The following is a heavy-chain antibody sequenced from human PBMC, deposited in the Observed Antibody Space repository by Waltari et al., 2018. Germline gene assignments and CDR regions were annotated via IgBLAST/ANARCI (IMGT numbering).Heavy chain of an antibody. CDR2: ISGSGGST. V-gene: IGHV3-23*01. D-gene: IGHD3-10*01. J-gene: IGHJ4*02. CDR3: AKCAGSGSYYTANY. CDR1: GFTFSYYA. Sequence: EVQLLESGGGLVQPGGSLRLSCAASGFTFSYYAMNWVRQAPGKGLEWVSAISGSGGSTYYADSVKGRFTISRDNSKNTLYLQMNSLRAEDTAVYFCAKCAGSGSYYTANYWGQGTLVTVSS.